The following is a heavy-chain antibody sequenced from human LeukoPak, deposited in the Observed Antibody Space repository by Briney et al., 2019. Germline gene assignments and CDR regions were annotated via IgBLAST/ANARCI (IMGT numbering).Heavy chain of an antibody. CDR1: GFTFSSYW. CDR3: ARDPYSSGWLTYYFDY. Sequence: PGGSLRLSCAASGFTFSSYWIHWVRQAPGKGLVWVSHINGDGSSATYADSVKGRLTISRDNAKNSLYLQMNSLRAEDTAVYYCARDPYSSGWLTYYFDYWGQGTLVTVSS. D-gene: IGHD6-19*01. J-gene: IGHJ4*02. V-gene: IGHV3-74*01. CDR2: INGDGSSA.